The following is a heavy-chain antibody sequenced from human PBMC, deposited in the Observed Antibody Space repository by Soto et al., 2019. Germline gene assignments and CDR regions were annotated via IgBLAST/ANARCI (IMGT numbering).Heavy chain of an antibody. V-gene: IGHV4-59*01. CDR1: GGSISSYY. D-gene: IGHD6-19*01. J-gene: IGHJ4*02. CDR2: IYYSGST. Sequence: SETLSLTCTVSGGSISSYYWSWIRQPPGKGLEWIGYIYYSGSTNYNPSLKSRVTITVDTSKNQFSLKLSSVTAADTAVYYCARVGQWLPNFDYWGQGTLVTVSS. CDR3: ARVGQWLPNFDY.